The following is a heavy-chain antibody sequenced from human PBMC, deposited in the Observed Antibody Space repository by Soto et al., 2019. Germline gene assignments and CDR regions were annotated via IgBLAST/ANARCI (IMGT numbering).Heavy chain of an antibody. CDR2: IYYSGST. CDR1: GGSIISSSYY. D-gene: IGHD3-9*01. J-gene: IGHJ5*02. CDR3: ARDRAYYDILTGSLAYNWFDP. Sequence: SETLSLTCTVSGGSIISSSYYWGWIRQPPGKGMEWIGIIYYSGSTYDHPSLKSRVIISVDTSKNQFSLKLSSVTAADTAVYYFARDRAYYDILTGSLAYNWFDPWGQGTLVTVSS. V-gene: IGHV4-39*02.